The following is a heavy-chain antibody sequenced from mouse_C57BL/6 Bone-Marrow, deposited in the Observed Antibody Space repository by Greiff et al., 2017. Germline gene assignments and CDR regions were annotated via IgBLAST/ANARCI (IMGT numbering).Heavy chain of an antibody. CDR1: GFTFSSYA. J-gene: IGHJ3*01. Sequence: EVMLVESGEGLVKPGGSLKLSCAASGFTFSSYAMSWVRQTPEKRLEWVAYISSGGDYIYYADTVKGRFTISRDNARNTLYLQMSSLKSEDTAMYYCTRGFDYYGSSYPAWFAYWGQGTLVTVSA. CDR2: ISSGGDYI. CDR3: TRGFDYYGSSYPAWFAY. D-gene: IGHD1-1*01. V-gene: IGHV5-9-1*02.